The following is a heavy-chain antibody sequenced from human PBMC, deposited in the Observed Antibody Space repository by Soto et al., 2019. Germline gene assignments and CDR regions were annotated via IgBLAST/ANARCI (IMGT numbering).Heavy chain of an antibody. Sequence: QVQLVQSGAEVKKPGSSVKVSCKASGGTFSTYTITWVRQAPGQGLEWMGRIIPIIGISNYAQKFQGRVTISAEXVXGXXYMELTGLRSDDTAVYYCAGDPDSHYNDSHASSYPWGQGTLVTVSS. D-gene: IGHD4-4*01. J-gene: IGHJ5*02. CDR2: IIPIIGIS. V-gene: IGHV1-69*08. CDR3: AGDPDSHYNDSHASSYP. CDR1: GGTFSTYT.